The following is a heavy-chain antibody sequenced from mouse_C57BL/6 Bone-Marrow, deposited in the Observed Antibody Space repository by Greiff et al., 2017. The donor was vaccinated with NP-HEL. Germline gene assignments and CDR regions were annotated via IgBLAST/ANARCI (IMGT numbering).Heavy chain of an antibody. J-gene: IGHJ2*01. CDR3: ARRAIITTEPDYDD. V-gene: IGHV1-81*01. CDR2: IYPRSGNT. D-gene: IGHD1-1*01. Sequence: QVQLQQSGAELARPGASVKLSCKASGYTFTSYGISWVKQRTGQGLEWIGEIYPRSGNTYYIEKFKGKATLTADKSSRTAYMALRSLTSEHSAVFYRARRAIITTEPDYDDWGQGTTLTVST. CDR1: GYTFTSYG.